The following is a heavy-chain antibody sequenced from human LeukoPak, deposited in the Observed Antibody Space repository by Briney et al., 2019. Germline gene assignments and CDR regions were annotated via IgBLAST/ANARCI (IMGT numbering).Heavy chain of an antibody. Sequence: GGPLRLSCAASEFPFSDYKMSWIRQAPGKGLEWVSYISSSGSTIYYADSVKGRFTISRDNAKNSLYLQMNSLRAEDTAVYYCARDLHPVITGYCSGGSCYGAGWFDPWGQGTLVTVSS. J-gene: IGHJ5*02. CDR2: ISSSGSTI. D-gene: IGHD2-15*01. CDR1: EFPFSDYK. CDR3: ARDLHPVITGYCSGGSCYGAGWFDP. V-gene: IGHV3-11*01.